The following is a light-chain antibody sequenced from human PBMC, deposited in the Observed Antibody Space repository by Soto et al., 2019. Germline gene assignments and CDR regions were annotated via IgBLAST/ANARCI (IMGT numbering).Light chain of an antibody. CDR1: QSVSSN. Sequence: EIVLTQSPGTLSLSPGERATLSCRASQSVSSNLAWYQQKPGQAPRLLIYGASTRATGIPARFSGSGSGTEFTLTISSLQFEDFAVYYCQQYDNWPLTFGGGTKV. CDR3: QQYDNWPLT. V-gene: IGKV3-15*01. J-gene: IGKJ4*01. CDR2: GAS.